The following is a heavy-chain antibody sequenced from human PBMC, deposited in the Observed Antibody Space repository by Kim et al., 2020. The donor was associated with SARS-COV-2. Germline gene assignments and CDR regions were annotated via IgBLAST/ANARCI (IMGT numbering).Heavy chain of an antibody. CDR1: GYTFTSYG. V-gene: IGHV1-18*01. CDR2: INTYSGKT. D-gene: IGHD3-22*01. J-gene: IGHJ4*01. Sequence: ASVKVSCKASGYTFTSYGITWVRQAPGQGLEWMGWINTYSGKTNYAQKLQGRVTMTTDTSTSTAYVELRSLTSDDTAVYYCARGGVYYESSGYKYYFDYW. CDR3: ARGGVYYESSGYKYYFDY.